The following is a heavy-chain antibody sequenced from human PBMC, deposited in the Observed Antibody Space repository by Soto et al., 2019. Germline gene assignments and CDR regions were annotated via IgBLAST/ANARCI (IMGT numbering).Heavy chain of an antibody. J-gene: IGHJ4*02. CDR2: IYPGDSDI. V-gene: IGHV5-51*01. Sequence: GESLKISCKSPGYIFTNYWIGWVRQMPEKGLEWMGIIYPGDSDIRYSPSFQGQVTISADKSINTAYLQWSSLKASDTAMYYCARHTNYFGPDYWGLGTLVTVSS. CDR1: GYIFTNYW. CDR3: ARHTNYFGPDY. D-gene: IGHD3-10*01.